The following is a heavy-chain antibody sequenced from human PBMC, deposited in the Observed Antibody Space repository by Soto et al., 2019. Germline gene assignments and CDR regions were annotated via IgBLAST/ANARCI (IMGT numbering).Heavy chain of an antibody. Sequence: SETLSLTCTVSGGSISSSSYYWGWIRQPPGKGPEWIGSIYYSGSTYYNPSLKSRVTMTEDTSTDTAYMELSSLRSEDTAVYYCATGDTNYGDSAYYYYGMDVWGQGTTVTV. D-gene: IGHD4-17*01. V-gene: IGHV4-39*07. CDR3: ATGDTNYGDSAYYYYGMDV. J-gene: IGHJ6*02. CDR2: IYYSGST. CDR1: GGSISSSSYY.